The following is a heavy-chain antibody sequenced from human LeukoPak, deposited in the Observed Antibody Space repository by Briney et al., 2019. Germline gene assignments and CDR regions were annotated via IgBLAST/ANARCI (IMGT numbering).Heavy chain of an antibody. CDR2: INWNGGNT. J-gene: IGHJ4*02. V-gene: IGHV3-20*04. Sequence: GGSLRLSCAASGFTFDDYGMSWVRQAPGKGLEWVSGINWNGGNTGYADSVKGRFTISRDNVKNTLYLQLNSLRVEDAGVYYCAHGTMYQLDYWGQGTLVTVSS. D-gene: IGHD2-2*01. CDR3: AHGTMYQLDY. CDR1: GFTFDDYG.